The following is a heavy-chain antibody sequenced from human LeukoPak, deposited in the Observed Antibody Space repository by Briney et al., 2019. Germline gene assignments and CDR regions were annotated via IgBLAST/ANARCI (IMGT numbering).Heavy chain of an antibody. Sequence: SETLSLTCAVYGGSFSGYYWSWIRQPPGKGLEWIGYIYHSGSTYYNPSLKSRVTISVDRSKNQFSLKLSSVTAADTAVYYCARSRRGYYYDTSGYTDYFAYWVQGNLVTVS. J-gene: IGHJ4*02. CDR1: GGSFSGYY. D-gene: IGHD3-22*01. CDR2: IYHSGST. V-gene: IGHV4-34*01. CDR3: ARSRRGYYYDTSGYTDYFAY.